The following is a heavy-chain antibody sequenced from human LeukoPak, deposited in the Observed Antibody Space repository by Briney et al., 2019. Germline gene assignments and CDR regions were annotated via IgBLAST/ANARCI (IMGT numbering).Heavy chain of an antibody. J-gene: IGHJ3*02. CDR3: AKDWRLVRGDDAFDI. D-gene: IGHD6-19*01. CDR2: ISGSGGST. CDR1: GFTFSSYS. Sequence: GGSLRLSCVASGFTFSSYSMNWVRQAPGKGLEWVSAISGSGGSTYYADSVKGRFTISRDNSKNTLYLQMNSLRAEDTAVYYCAKDWRLVRGDDAFDIWGQGAMVTVSS. V-gene: IGHV3-23*01.